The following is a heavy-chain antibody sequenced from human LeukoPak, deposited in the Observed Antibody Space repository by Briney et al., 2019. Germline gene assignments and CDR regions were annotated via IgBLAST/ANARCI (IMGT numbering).Heavy chain of an antibody. CDR2: INHSGSS. Sequence: SETLPLTCTVSGGSISSYYWSWIRQPAGKGLEWIGEINHSGSSKYNPSLKSRVTISIDTSKNQLSLKLSSVTAADTAVYSCVRHVARAFDIWGQGTKVTVSS. V-gene: IGHV4-59*08. CDR1: GGSISSYY. CDR3: VRHVARAFDI. J-gene: IGHJ3*02.